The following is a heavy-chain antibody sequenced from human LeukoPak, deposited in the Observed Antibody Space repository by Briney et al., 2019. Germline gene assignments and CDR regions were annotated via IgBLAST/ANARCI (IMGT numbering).Heavy chain of an antibody. CDR3: ARSNYGDYPY. J-gene: IGHJ4*02. CDR2: IFYSGST. D-gene: IGHD4-17*01. CDR1: GGSISTSNYY. Sequence: SETLSLTCTVSGGSISTSNYYWGWIRQPPGKGLEWIGNIFYSGSTYYNPSLKSRVTISVDTSKNQFSLKLSSVTAADTAVYYCARSNYGDYPYWGQGTLVTVSS. V-gene: IGHV4-39*01.